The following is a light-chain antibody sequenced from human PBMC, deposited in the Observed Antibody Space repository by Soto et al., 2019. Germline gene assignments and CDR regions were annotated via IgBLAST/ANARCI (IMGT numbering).Light chain of an antibody. CDR3: QQYYRYPWT. CDR1: QGISSY. CDR2: AAS. J-gene: IGKJ1*01. V-gene: IGKV1-8*01. Sequence: AIRMTQSPSSLSASTGDRVTITCRASQGISSYLAWYQQKPGKAPKLLIYAASTLQSGVPSRFSGSGSGTDFTLTISCLQSEDFATYYCQQYYRYPWTFGQGTKVDIK.